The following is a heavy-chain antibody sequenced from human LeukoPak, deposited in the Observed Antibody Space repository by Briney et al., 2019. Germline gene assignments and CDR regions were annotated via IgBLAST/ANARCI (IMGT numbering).Heavy chain of an antibody. J-gene: IGHJ6*02. Sequence: PGGSLRLSCAASGFTFSGYDRSWVRQAPGKGLEWVSYTSSSSSTIYYTDSVKSRFTISRDNAKNSLYLQMNSLRAEDTAVYYCARLRYYGMDVWGQGTTVTVSS. V-gene: IGHV3-48*04. CDR3: ARLRYYGMDV. CDR2: TSSSSSTI. CDR1: GFTFSGYD.